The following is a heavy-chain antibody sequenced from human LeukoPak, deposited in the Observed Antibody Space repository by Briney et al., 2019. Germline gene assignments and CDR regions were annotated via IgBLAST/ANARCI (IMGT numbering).Heavy chain of an antibody. CDR1: GFTFSSYA. Sequence: GGSLRLSCAASGFTFSSYAMSRVRQAPGKGLEWVSAISGSGGSTYYADSVKGRFTISRDNSKNTLYLQMNSLRAEDTAVYYCAKGRGYSYGLPVYWGQGTLVTVSS. V-gene: IGHV3-23*01. CDR2: ISGSGGST. CDR3: AKGRGYSYGLPVY. J-gene: IGHJ4*02. D-gene: IGHD5-18*01.